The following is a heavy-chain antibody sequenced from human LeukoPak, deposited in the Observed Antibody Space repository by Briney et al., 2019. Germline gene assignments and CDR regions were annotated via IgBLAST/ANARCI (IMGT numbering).Heavy chain of an antibody. V-gene: IGHV4-4*07. J-gene: IGHJ6*02. CDR3: ARVGIGAAANYGMDV. CDR1: GDSINSYY. Sequence: PSETLSLTCTVSGDSINSYYWSWIRQPAGKGLEWIGSIYTSGRTNYNPSLKSRVTMSVDTPKNQFSLKLSSVTAAVTAVYYCARVGIGAAANYGMDVWGQGTTVTVSS. D-gene: IGHD6-13*01. CDR2: IYTSGRT.